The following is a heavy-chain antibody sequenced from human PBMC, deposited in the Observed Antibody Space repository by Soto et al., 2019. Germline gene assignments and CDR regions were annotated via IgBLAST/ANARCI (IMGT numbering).Heavy chain of an antibody. J-gene: IGHJ6*02. Sequence: PWGSLKISCKVSGCTFTNYWIGWVRQMPGKGLEWMGIIYPGDSDTKYNPSFQGQVTISADKSITTTCLQWSSLKASDTAIYNCAASIFYYGMDVGGQGPTVTVSS. V-gene: IGHV5-51*01. CDR2: IYPGDSDT. CDR1: GCTFTNYW. CDR3: AASIFYYGMDV.